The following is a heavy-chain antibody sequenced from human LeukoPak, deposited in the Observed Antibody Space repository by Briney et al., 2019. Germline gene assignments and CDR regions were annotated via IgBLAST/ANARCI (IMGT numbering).Heavy chain of an antibody. J-gene: IGHJ4*02. V-gene: IGHV4-59*01. CDR1: GGSISSYY. CDR3: ARDLGDSSGYYGISGFGY. D-gene: IGHD3-22*01. Sequence: SETLSLTCTVSGGSISSYYWSWIRQPPGTGLEWIGYIYCSGSTNYNPSLKSRVTISVDTSKNQFSLKLSSVTAAETAVYYCARDLGDSSGYYGISGFGYWGQGTLVTVSS. CDR2: IYCSGST.